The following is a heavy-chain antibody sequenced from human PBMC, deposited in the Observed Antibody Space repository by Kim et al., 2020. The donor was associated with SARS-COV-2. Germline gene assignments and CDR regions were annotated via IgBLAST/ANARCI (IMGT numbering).Heavy chain of an antibody. CDR2: ISDNGGKT. J-gene: IGHJ4*02. Sequence: GGSLRLSCKASGFTFSNYGMSWVRQAPGKGLEWVSFISDNGGKTLYADSVKGRFTLSRDNSKNTLYLQMTSLRADDTAFYYCAKSPTLPLWSFTYYFDHWGQGVLVTVSS. D-gene: IGHD2-8*02. CDR1: GFTFSNYG. CDR3: AKSPTLPLWSFTYYFDH. V-gene: IGHV3-23*01.